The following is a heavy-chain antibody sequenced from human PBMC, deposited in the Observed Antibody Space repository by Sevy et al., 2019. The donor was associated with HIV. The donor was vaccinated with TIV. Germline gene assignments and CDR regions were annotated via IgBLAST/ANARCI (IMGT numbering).Heavy chain of an antibody. CDR3: ARDPTYYDFWSGYYTGWFDP. CDR1: GFTFSDYY. J-gene: IGHJ5*02. V-gene: IGHV3-11*01. D-gene: IGHD3-3*01. Sequence: GGSLRLSCAASGFTFSDYYMSWVRQAPGKGLEWVSYISSSGSTIYCADSVKGRFTISRDNAKNSLYLQMNSLRAEDTAVYYCARDPTYYDFWSGYYTGWFDPWGQGTLVTVSS. CDR2: ISSSGSTI.